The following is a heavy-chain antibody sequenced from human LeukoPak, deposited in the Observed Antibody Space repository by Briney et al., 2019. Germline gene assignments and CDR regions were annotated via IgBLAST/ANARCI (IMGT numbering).Heavy chain of an antibody. CDR1: GFTFSYYS. V-gene: IGHV3-64*04. Sequence: GGSLRLSCSASGFTFSYYSMDWVRRAPGKGLEYVSGISRNGDRTYYADSVKGRFTISRDNSKNTLYLQMNTLRAEDTAVYYCAKGGARGYSGYDHQFESWGQGTLVTVSS. CDR2: ISRNGDRT. D-gene: IGHD5-12*01. J-gene: IGHJ4*02. CDR3: AKGGARGYSGYDHQFES.